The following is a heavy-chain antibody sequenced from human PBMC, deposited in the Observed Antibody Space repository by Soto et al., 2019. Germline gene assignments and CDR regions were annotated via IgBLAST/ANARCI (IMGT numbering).Heavy chain of an antibody. Sequence: QVQLVESGGGVVQPGRSLRLSCAASGFTFSSYGIHWVRQAPGKGLEWVAVISYDGSNKYYADSVKGRFTVSRDNSKNTLYLQMNSLRAEDTAVYYCAKSMEAWVGGMDVW. J-gene: IGHJ6*01. CDR3: AKSMEAWVGGMDV. CDR1: GFTFSSYG. V-gene: IGHV3-30*18. CDR2: ISYDGSNK. D-gene: IGHD1-1*01.